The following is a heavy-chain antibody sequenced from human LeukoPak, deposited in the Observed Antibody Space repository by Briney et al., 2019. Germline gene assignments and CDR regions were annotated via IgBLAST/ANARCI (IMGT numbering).Heavy chain of an antibody. J-gene: IGHJ4*02. CDR2: INHSGST. CDR1: GGSFSGYY. CDR3: ASRITMVRGQPPAV. V-gene: IGHV4-34*01. Sequence: PSETLSLTCAVYGGSFSGYYWSWIRQPPGKGLEWIGEINHSGSTNYNPSLKSRVTISVDTSKNQFSLKLSSVTAADTAVYYCASRITMVRGQPPAVWGQGTLVTVSS. D-gene: IGHD3-10*01.